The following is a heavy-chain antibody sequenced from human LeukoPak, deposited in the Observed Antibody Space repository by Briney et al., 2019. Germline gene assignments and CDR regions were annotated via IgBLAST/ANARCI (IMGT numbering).Heavy chain of an antibody. J-gene: IGHJ4*02. CDR1: GFTVSSNY. V-gene: IGHV3-23*01. Sequence: GGSLRLSCAASGFTVSSNYMSWVRQAPGKGLEWVSAISGSGGSTFYADSVEGRFTISRDNSKTTLYLQMSSLRAEDTAIYYCAKEGSGSYADYWGQGTLVTVSS. CDR3: AKEGSGSYADY. D-gene: IGHD3-10*01. CDR2: ISGSGGST.